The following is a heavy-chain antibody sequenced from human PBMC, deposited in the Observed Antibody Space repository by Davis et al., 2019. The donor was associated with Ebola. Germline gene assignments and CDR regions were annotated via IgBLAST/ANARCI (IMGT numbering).Heavy chain of an antibody. Sequence: ASVKVSCKASGYTFTSYYMHWVRQAPGQGLEWMGWINPNSGGTNYAQKFQGRVTMTRDTSISTAYMELSRLRSDDTAVYYCARRVGALRPFDYWGQGTLVTVSS. CDR2: INPNSGGT. D-gene: IGHD1-26*01. J-gene: IGHJ4*02. V-gene: IGHV1-2*02. CDR3: ARRVGALRPFDY. CDR1: GYTFTSYY.